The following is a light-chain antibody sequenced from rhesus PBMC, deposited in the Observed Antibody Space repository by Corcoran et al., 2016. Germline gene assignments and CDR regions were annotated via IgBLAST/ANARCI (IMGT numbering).Light chain of an antibody. J-gene: IGKJ2*01. Sequence: DLVMTQSPLSLPITPGQPASISCRSSQSLLHSEGTNYLNWLQQKPGQPPRRLIYTVSDRDSGVPARFSGGGAGTDFTLNISRLEAEDIGVYYCMPGTHLPYCFGQGPKVDIK. CDR1: QSLLHSEGTNY. V-gene: IGKV2S8*01. CDR3: MPGTHLPYC. CDR2: TVS.